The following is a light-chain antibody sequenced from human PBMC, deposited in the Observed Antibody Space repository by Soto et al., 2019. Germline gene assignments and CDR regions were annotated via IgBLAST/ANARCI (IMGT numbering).Light chain of an antibody. CDR2: DVS. CDR1: SSDVDAYNY. V-gene: IGLV2-14*01. CDR3: GSYTTSSNYV. J-gene: IGLJ1*01. Sequence: QSALTQPASVSGSPGQSITISCTGTSSDVDAYNYVSWYQQHPGKAPKLMIYDVSNRPSGVSNRFSGSKSGNTASLTISGLQAEEEADYYCGSYTTSSNYVFGTGTKLTVL.